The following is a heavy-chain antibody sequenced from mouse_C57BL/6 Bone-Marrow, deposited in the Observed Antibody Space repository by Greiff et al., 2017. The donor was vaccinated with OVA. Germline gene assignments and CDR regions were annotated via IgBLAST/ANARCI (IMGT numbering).Heavy chain of an antibody. D-gene: IGHD1-1*01. CDR2: ISYDGSN. CDR3: ARDEDYYGSDY. J-gene: IGHJ2*01. V-gene: IGHV3-6*01. CDR1: GYSITSGYY. Sequence: VQLKESGPGLVKPSQSLSLTRSVTGYSITSGYYWNWIRQFPGNKLEWMGYISYDGSNNYNPSLKNRISITRDTSKNQFFLKLNSVTTEDTATYYCARDEDYYGSDYWGQGTTLTVSS.